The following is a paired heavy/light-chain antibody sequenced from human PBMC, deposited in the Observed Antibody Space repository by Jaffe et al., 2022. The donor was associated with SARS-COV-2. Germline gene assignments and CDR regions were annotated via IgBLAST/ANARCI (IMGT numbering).Light chain of an antibody. CDR1: QGISNY. CDR3: QKYNSAPDT. CDR2: AAS. Sequence: DIQMTQSPSSLSASVGDRVTITCRASQGISNYLAWYQQKPGKVPKLLIYAASTLQSGVPSRFSGSGSGTDFTLTISSLQPEDVATYYCQKYNSAPDTFGQGTKLEIK. J-gene: IGKJ2*01. V-gene: IGKV1-27*01.
Heavy chain of an antibody. CDR2: IIPIFGTA. D-gene: IGHD3-22*01. V-gene: IGHV1-69*01. Sequence: QVQLVQSGAEVKKPGSSVKVSCKASGGTFSSYAISWVRQAPGQGLEWMGGIIPIFGTANYAQKFQGRVTITADESTSTAYMELSSLRSEDTAVYYCARGRGDYYDSSGYSPSGGMDVWGQGTTVTVSS. CDR1: GGTFSSYA. CDR3: ARGRGDYYDSSGYSPSGGMDV. J-gene: IGHJ6*02.